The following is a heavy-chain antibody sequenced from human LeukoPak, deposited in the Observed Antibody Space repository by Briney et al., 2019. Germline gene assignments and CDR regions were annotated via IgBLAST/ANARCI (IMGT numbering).Heavy chain of an antibody. J-gene: IGHJ4*02. CDR1: GFTFSDYY. CDR3: AREGFGSLGWTLYYFDY. V-gene: IGHV3-11*04. CDR2: ISSGGSTI. D-gene: IGHD3-10*01. Sequence: PGGSLRLSCAVSGFTFSDYYMSWIRQAPGKGLEWVSYISSGGSTISHADSVKGRFTISRDNAENSLYLQMNSLRAEDTAVYYCAREGFGSLGWTLYYFDYWGQGTLVTVSS.